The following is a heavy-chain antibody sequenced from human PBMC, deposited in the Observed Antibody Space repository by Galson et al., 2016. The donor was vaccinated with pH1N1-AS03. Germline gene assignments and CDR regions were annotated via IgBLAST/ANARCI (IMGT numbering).Heavy chain of an antibody. Sequence: QSGAEVTKPGDSLKISCKVSGYRFTSHWIGWVRQIPGKGLEWMGIIQPGDSDIRYGPSFQGQVTISADMSTSTVYLQWRGLKASNTAVYYCARLNSGWHKLEYWGQGTLVIVSS. CDR3: ARLNSGWHKLEY. V-gene: IGHV5-51*01. CDR2: IQPGDSDI. J-gene: IGHJ4*02. D-gene: IGHD6-19*01. CDR1: GYRFTSHW.